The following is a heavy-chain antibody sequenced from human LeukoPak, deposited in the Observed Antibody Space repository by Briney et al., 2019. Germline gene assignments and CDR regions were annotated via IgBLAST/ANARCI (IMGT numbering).Heavy chain of an antibody. Sequence: PGGSLRLSCSASGFTFSSYAMHWVRQAPGKGLEYVSAISSNGGSTYYADSVKGRFTISRDNSKNTLYLQMSSLRAEGTAVYYCVKQLGYCSDGSCYFPYWGQGTLVTVSS. CDR2: ISSNGGST. CDR3: VKQLGYCSDGSCYFPY. CDR1: GFTFSSYA. D-gene: IGHD2-15*01. J-gene: IGHJ4*02. V-gene: IGHV3-64D*06.